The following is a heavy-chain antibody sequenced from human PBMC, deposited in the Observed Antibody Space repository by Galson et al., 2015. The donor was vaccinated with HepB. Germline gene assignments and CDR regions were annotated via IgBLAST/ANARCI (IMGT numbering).Heavy chain of an antibody. V-gene: IGHV1-2*02. CDR3: AREASPPQDNWNRGGYTWFDP. CDR1: GYDFTDDY. D-gene: IGHD1-20*01. CDR2: INPRSGGT. Sequence: SVKVSCKADGYDFTDDYLHWVRQAPGQGLEWMGWINPRSGGTKSAQKFQGRGTMTRDGSIYTGWMELSRLRADDTAVYYCAREASPPQDNWNRGGYTWFDPWGQGILVTASS. J-gene: IGHJ5*02.